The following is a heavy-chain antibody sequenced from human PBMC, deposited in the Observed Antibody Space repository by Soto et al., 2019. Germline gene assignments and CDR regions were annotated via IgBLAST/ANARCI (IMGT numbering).Heavy chain of an antibody. D-gene: IGHD6-13*01. CDR1: GVSISSHDW. Sequence: QVQLQESGPGLMKPSGTLSLTCAVSGVSISSHDWWTWVRQPPGKGLEWIGESHQSGNTNYNSSLESRVTISVDKSRNQLSLKRTSVTVADTAVYYCAISDSGRLYWGQGTLVTVSS. V-gene: IGHV4-4*02. J-gene: IGHJ4*02. CDR2: SHQSGNT. CDR3: AISDSGRLY.